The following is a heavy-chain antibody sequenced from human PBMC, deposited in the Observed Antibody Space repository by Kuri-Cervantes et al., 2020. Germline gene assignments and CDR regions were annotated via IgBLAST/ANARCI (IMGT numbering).Heavy chain of an antibody. CDR1: GFTFSSNY. CDR2: IYSGGST. V-gene: IGHV3-66*01. CDR3: TTKNYDFWSGYYGVVY. Sequence: GESLKISCAASGFTFSSNYMSWVRQAPGKGLEWVSVIYSGGSTYYADSVKGRFTISRDDSKNTLYLQMNSLKTEDTAVYYCTTKNYDFWSGYYGVVYWGQGTLVTVSS. J-gene: IGHJ4*02. D-gene: IGHD3-3*01.